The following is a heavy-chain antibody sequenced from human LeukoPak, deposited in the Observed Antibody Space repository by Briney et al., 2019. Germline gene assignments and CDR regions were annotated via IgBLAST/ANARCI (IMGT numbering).Heavy chain of an antibody. CDR2: IYPGDSDT. V-gene: IGHV5-51*01. D-gene: IGHD2-2*01. Sequence: GESLKISCKASGYIFTNYWFGWVRQTPGKGLEWMGIIYPGDSDTRYSPSFQGQVTISADKSISTAYLQWSSLKASDTAMYYCARHRTVDIVVMPAAEGLDAFDVWGQGTMVTVSS. J-gene: IGHJ3*01. CDR3: ARHRTVDIVVMPAAEGLDAFDV. CDR1: GYIFTNYW.